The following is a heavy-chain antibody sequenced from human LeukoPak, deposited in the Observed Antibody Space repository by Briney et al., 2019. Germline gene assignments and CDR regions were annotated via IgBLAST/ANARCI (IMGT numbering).Heavy chain of an antibody. CDR3: ARGYIEGERTFDY. CDR2: ISSSSSYI. J-gene: IGHJ4*02. V-gene: IGHV3-21*01. Sequence: PGGSLRLSCAASGFTFSSYGMHWVRQAPGKGLEWVSSISSSSSYIYYADSVKGRFTISRDNSKNTLYLQMNSLRAEDTAVYYCARGYIEGERTFDYWGQGTLVTVSS. CDR1: GFTFSSYG. D-gene: IGHD3-16*01.